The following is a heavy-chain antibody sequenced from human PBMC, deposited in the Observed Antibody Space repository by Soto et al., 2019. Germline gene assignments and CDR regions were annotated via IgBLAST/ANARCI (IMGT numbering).Heavy chain of an antibody. CDR3: DSLRSGWGIDY. Sequence: QLQLQESGSGLVKPSQTLSLTCAVSGGSISSGGYSWSWIRQPPGKGLEWIGYIYHSGSTYYNPSLKSRVTISVDRSKNQFSLKLSSVTAADTAVYYCDSLRSGWGIDYWGQGTLVTVSS. CDR2: IYHSGST. V-gene: IGHV4-30-2*01. D-gene: IGHD6-19*01. J-gene: IGHJ4*02. CDR1: GGSISSGGYS.